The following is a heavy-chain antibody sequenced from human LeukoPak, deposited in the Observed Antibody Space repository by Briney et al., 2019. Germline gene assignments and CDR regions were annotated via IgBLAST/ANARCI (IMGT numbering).Heavy chain of an antibody. CDR3: ARDEDHYDSSGSPD. V-gene: IGHV3-53*01. D-gene: IGHD3-22*01. CDR2: IYSGGST. CDR1: GFTVSSNY. Sequence: HPGGSLRLSCAASGFTVSSNYMSWVRQAPGKGLEWVSVIYSGGSTYYADSVKGRFTISRDNSKNTLYLQMNSLRAEDTAVYYCARDEDHYDSSGSPDWGQGTLVTVSS. J-gene: IGHJ4*02.